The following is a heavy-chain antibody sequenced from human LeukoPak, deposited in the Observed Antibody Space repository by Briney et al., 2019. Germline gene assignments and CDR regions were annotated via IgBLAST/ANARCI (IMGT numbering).Heavy chain of an antibody. CDR2: MYISGST. Sequence: YPSETLSLTCTVSGVSVTNYYWAWIRQPAGKGVEWIGRMYISGSTNYNPSLKSRVTISIDKTKNEFSLRLRSVTAADTAVYYCARDYLVGAPLDSWGQGTLVTVSP. V-gene: IGHV4-4*07. D-gene: IGHD1-26*01. CDR1: GVSVTNYY. J-gene: IGHJ4*02. CDR3: ARDYLVGAPLDS.